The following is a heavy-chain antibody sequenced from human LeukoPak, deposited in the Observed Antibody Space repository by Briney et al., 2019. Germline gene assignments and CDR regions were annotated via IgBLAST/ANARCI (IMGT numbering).Heavy chain of an antibody. V-gene: IGHV3-23*01. Sequence: GGSLRLSCAASGFTFSSYAMSWVRQAPGKGLEWVSAISGSGGSTYYADSVKGRFTISRDNSKNTLYLQMNSLRAEDTAVYYCAKAMHYDSSGYYYPYFDYWGQGTLVTVSS. J-gene: IGHJ4*02. CDR3: AKAMHYDSSGYYYPYFDY. CDR2: ISGSGGST. D-gene: IGHD3-22*01. CDR1: GFTFSSYA.